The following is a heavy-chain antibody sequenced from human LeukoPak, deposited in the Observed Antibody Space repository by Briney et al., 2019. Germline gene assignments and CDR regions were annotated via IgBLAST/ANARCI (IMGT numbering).Heavy chain of an antibody. Sequence: ASVKVSCKASGCTLSSYGINWVRQAPGQGLEWMGWISAYNGNTNYAQKLQGRVTMTTVTSTSTAYMELTSLRSDDSAVYYCARDDALVPTGSFDFWGQGTLVTVSS. D-gene: IGHD5-12*01. V-gene: IGHV1-18*01. J-gene: IGHJ4*02. CDR1: GCTLSSYG. CDR2: ISAYNGNT. CDR3: ARDDALVPTGSFDF.